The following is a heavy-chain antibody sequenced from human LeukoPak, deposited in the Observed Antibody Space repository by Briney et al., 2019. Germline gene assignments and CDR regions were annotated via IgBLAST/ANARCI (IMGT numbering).Heavy chain of an antibody. CDR2: MYPADSNT. V-gene: IGHV5-51*01. J-gene: IGHJ3*02. Sequence: GESLKISCKGSGYSFTNFWIGWVRQMPGKGLEWMGIMYPADSNTRYSPSFQGQVTISADKSISTAYLQWSSLKASDTAMYYCARRDGYGAYDIWGQGTMVTVSS. CDR3: ARRDGYGAYDI. D-gene: IGHD5-24*01. CDR1: GYSFTNFW.